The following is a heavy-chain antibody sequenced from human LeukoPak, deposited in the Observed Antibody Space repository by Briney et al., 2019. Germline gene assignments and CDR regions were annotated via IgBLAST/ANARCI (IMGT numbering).Heavy chain of an antibody. J-gene: IGHJ3*02. D-gene: IGHD3-10*01. V-gene: IGHV4-39*07. Sequence: KPSETLSLTCTVSGGSISSSSYYWGWIRQPPGKGLEWIGSIYYSGSTYYNPSLKSRVTISVDTSKNQFSLKLSSVTAADTAVYYCASRVLLVAFDIWGQGTMVTVSS. CDR3: ASRVLLVAFDI. CDR1: GGSISSSSYY. CDR2: IYYSGST.